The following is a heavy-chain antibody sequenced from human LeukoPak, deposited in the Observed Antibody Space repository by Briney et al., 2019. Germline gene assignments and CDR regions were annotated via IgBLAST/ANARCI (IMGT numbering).Heavy chain of an antibody. D-gene: IGHD3-16*02. J-gene: IGHJ4*02. CDR1: GGSISSNDDY. CDR3: ARRPLSTQDFDS. V-gene: IGHV4-39*01. CDR2: IFYSGNI. Sequence: PSETLSLTCTVSGGSISSNDDYWGWIRQPPGRGLEWIGSIFYSGNIYYNPSLKSRVTISVDTSKNQFSLKLSSVTAADTALYYCARRPLSTQDFDSWGQGTLVTISS.